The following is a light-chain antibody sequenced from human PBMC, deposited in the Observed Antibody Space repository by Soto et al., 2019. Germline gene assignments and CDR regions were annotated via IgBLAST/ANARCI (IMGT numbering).Light chain of an antibody. Sequence: QSALTQPPSASGSPGQSVTISCTGTSSDVGGYDYVSWYQQHPGKAPKLMISGVSERPSGVPDRFSGSKSGNTASLTVSGLQAEDEADYYCSSYAGSDNLVFGGGTKLTVL. CDR3: SSYAGSDNLV. CDR1: SSDVGGYDY. J-gene: IGLJ2*01. V-gene: IGLV2-8*01. CDR2: GVS.